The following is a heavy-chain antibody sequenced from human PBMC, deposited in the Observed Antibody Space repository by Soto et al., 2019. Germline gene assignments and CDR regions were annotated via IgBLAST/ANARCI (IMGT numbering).Heavy chain of an antibody. CDR2: MSYDGTNE. CDR1: GFTFSSYA. CDR3: GKDLHHSTGYFFTVRLNAMDV. V-gene: IGHV3-30*18. J-gene: IGHJ6*04. Sequence: WVSLRLSCAASGFTFSSYAMQWVRQAPGKGLEWVALMSYDGTNEYYADSVKGRFTISRDNSKNTLFLQINSLRAEDTAVYYCGKDLHHSTGYFFTVRLNAMDVWGKGTTVTVSS. D-gene: IGHD3-22*01.